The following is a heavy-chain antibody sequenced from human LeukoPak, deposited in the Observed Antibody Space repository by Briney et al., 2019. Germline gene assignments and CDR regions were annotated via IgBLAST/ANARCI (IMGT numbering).Heavy chain of an antibody. CDR1: GSTFSTYG. CDR2: IRYDGTNK. J-gene: IGHJ6*03. V-gene: IGHV3-30*02. Sequence: GGSLRLSCAASGSTFSTYGIHWVRQAPGKGLEWVAFIRYDGTNKWYADSVKGRFTISRDNSKNMLYLQMNSLRAEDTAVYHCAKDRDYGDYPSAYYYYMDVWGKGTTVTVSS. CDR3: AKDRDYGDYPSAYYYYMDV. D-gene: IGHD4-17*01.